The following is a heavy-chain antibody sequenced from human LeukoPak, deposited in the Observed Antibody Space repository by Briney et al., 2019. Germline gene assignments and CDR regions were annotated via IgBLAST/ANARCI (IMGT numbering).Heavy chain of an antibody. Sequence: GGSLRLSCTTSGFTFSSSAMSWVRQAPGKGLEWVSDINSSGGRTYYADSVKGRFTISRDNSKNTLYLQMNSLRAEDTAVYYCARDHYPLDYWGQGTLVTVSS. D-gene: IGHD3-10*01. CDR1: GFTFSSSA. J-gene: IGHJ4*02. CDR3: ARDHYPLDY. CDR2: INSSGGRT. V-gene: IGHV3-23*01.